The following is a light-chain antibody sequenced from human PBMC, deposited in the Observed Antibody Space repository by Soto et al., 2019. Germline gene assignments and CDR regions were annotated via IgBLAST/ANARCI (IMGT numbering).Light chain of an antibody. V-gene: IGKV1-39*01. Sequence: IQMTQSPSPLSASVGDRLTITCRASQNISYYLNWFQQRPRKDPQLLIFGASNLHIGVPSRFSGSGSGTDFARTISSLQPEDFVTYHCQQSYTTPWTFVHGTKV. CDR1: QNISYY. J-gene: IGKJ1*01. CDR3: QQSYTTPWT. CDR2: GAS.